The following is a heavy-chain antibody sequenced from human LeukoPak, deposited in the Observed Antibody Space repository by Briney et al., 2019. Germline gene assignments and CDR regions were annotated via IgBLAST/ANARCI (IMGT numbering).Heavy chain of an antibody. CDR2: INSDGSST. V-gene: IGHV3-74*01. D-gene: IGHD5-18*01. Sequence: GGSLRLSCAASGFTFSSYWMHWVRQAPGKGLVWVSRINSDGSSTSYADSVKGRFTVSRDNAKNSLYLQMNSLRAEDTAVYYCARTWIQLWLPDYWGQGTLVTVSS. J-gene: IGHJ4*02. CDR1: GFTFSSYW. CDR3: ARTWIQLWLPDY.